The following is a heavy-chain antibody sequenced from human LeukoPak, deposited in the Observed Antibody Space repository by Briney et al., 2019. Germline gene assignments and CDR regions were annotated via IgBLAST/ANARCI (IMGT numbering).Heavy chain of an antibody. CDR3: ARGDDSSGYYYIASPFDY. CDR1: GGSISSSSYY. J-gene: IGHJ4*02. V-gene: IGHV4-39*07. CDR2: IYYSGST. D-gene: IGHD3-22*01. Sequence: SETLSLTCTVSGGSISSSSYYWGWIRQPPGKGLEWIGSIYYSGSTYYNPSLKSRVTISVDTSKNQFSLKLSSVTAADTAVYYCARGDDSSGYYYIASPFDYWGQGTLVTVSS.